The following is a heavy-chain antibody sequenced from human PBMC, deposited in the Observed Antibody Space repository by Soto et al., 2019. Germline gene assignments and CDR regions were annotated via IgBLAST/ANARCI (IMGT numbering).Heavy chain of an antibody. CDR3: ARGIVVVPAAISGSPLSRGLDP. V-gene: IGHV4-61*01. Sequence: PSETLSLTCTVSGGSVSSGSYYWSWIRQPPGKGLEWIGYIYYSGSTNYNPSLKSRVTISVDTSKNQFSLKLSSVTAADTAVYYCARGIVVVPAAISGSPLSRGLDPCCQRTLVTVS. CDR1: GGSVSSGSYY. CDR2: IYYSGST. J-gene: IGHJ5*02. D-gene: IGHD2-2*02.